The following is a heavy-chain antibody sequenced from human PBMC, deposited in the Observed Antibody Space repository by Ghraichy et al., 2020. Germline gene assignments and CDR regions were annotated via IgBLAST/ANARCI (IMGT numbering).Heavy chain of an antibody. CDR2: ISAYNGNT. D-gene: IGHD3-3*01. J-gene: IGHJ6*03. CDR3: ARGDYDFCSGYIFDYYMDV. V-gene: IGHV1-18*01. Sequence: ASVKVSCKASGCTFTSYGISWVRQAPGQGLEWMGWISAYNGNTNYAQKLQGRVTMTTDTSTSTAYMELRSLRSDDTAVYYCARGDYDFCSGYIFDYYMDVWGKGTTVTVSS. CDR1: GCTFTSYG.